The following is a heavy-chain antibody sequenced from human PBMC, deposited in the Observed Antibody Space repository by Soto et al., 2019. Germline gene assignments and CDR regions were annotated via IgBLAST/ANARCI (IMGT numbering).Heavy chain of an antibody. CDR3: ARAFAAQAVAGFDS. Sequence: QLQLQESGPGLVKPSETLTLTCTVSGGSLSSGSYYWGWIRQPPGKGLEWIGSIPYSGHAYYNPSLKTGVTFSVDASKNEFSSKLRSVTAADTAVYYCARAFAAQAVAGFDSWGQGTLVTVSS. CDR2: IPYSGHA. CDR1: GGSLSSGSYY. J-gene: IGHJ4*02. D-gene: IGHD6-19*01. V-gene: IGHV4-39*01.